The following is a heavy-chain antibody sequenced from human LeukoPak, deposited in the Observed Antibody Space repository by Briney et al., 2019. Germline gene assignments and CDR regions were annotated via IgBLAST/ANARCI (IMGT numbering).Heavy chain of an antibody. CDR2: IYDSGST. CDR1: GGSVSSGGYY. CDR3: ARVGGTNYYYYGMDV. Sequence: SETLSLTCTVSGGSVSSGGYYWSWIRQPPGKGLEWIGYIYDSGSTNYNPSLKSRVTISVDTSKNQFSLKLSSATAADTAVYYCARVGGTNYYYYGMDVWGQGTTVTASS. V-gene: IGHV4-61*08. D-gene: IGHD1-1*01. J-gene: IGHJ6*02.